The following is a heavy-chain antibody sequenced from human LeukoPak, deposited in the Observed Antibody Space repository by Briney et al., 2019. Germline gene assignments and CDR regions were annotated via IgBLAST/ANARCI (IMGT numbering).Heavy chain of an antibody. V-gene: IGHV4-59*01. CDR3: ARSSEYSTPSVDY. CDR2: IYYSGST. D-gene: IGHD6-6*01. Sequence: SETLSLTCTVSGGSISSYYWRWIRQPPGKGLEWIGYIYYSGSTNYNPSLKSRVTISVDTSKNQFSLKLSSVTAADTAVYYCARSSEYSTPSVDYWGQGTLVTVSS. J-gene: IGHJ4*02. CDR1: GGSISSYY.